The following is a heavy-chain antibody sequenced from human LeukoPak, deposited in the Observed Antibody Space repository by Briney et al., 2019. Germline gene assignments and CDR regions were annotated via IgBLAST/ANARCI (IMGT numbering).Heavy chain of an antibody. D-gene: IGHD6-13*01. V-gene: IGHV4-59*01. J-gene: IGHJ4*02. Sequence: PSETLSLTCTVSGGSISSYYWSWIRQPPGKGLEWIGYIYYSGSTNYNPSLKSRVTISVDTSKNQLSLKLSSVTAADTAVYYCARSGSSWYQDWGQGTLVTVSS. CDR1: GGSISSYY. CDR3: ARSGSSWYQD. CDR2: IYYSGST.